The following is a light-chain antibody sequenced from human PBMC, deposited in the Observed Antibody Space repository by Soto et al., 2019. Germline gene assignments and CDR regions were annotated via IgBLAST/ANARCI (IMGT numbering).Light chain of an antibody. J-gene: IGKJ4*01. CDR3: QHSHSTPLT. CDR2: APS. CDR1: QSISSH. V-gene: IGKV1-39*01. Sequence: DIQMTQSPSSLSASVGDRVTITCRASQSISSHLNWYQQKPGKAPKLLIYAPSSLQSGVPSRFSGSGSGTDFTLTIRSLQPEDFATYSCQHSHSTPLTFGGGTKVEIK.